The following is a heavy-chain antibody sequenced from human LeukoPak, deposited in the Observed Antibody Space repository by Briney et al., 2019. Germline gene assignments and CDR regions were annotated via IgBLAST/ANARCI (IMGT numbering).Heavy chain of an antibody. V-gene: IGHV1-8*03. CDR2: MNPNSGNT. Sequence: ASVKVSCKASGYTFTSYDINWVRQATGQGLEWMGWMNPNSGNTGYAQKFQGRVTITRNTSISTAYMELSSLRSEDTAVYYCARRAMVRGVIVSWGQGTLVTVSS. CDR3: ARRAMVRGVIVS. CDR1: GYTFTSYD. J-gene: IGHJ4*02. D-gene: IGHD3-10*01.